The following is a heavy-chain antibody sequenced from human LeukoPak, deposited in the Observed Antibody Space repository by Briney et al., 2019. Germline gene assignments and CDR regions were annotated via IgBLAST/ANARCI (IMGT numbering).Heavy chain of an antibody. CDR2: INHSGST. Sequence: AETLSLTCIVYGGTFRGYYWNWIRQSPGKGLEWIGEINHSGSTTYNPAFKGRVTISVDTSKRQSSLKLNSLTAADTALYFCARSLLWPTGASDIWDKGTMVTVSS. D-gene: IGHD2/OR15-2a*01. V-gene: IGHV4-34*01. CDR1: GGTFRGYY. J-gene: IGHJ3*02. CDR3: ARSLLWPTGASDI.